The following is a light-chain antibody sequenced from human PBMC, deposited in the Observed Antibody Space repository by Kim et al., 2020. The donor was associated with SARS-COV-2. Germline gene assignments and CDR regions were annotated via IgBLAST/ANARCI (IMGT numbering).Light chain of an antibody. CDR3: QQYGSSPYS. J-gene: IGKJ2*03. CDR2: GAS. Sequence: LSPGERATLSCRASQSVSSSYLAWYQQKPGQAPRLLIYGASSRATGIPDRFSGSGSGTDFTLTVSRLEPEDFAVYYCQQYGSSPYSFGQGTKLEI. V-gene: IGKV3-20*01. CDR1: QSVSSSY.